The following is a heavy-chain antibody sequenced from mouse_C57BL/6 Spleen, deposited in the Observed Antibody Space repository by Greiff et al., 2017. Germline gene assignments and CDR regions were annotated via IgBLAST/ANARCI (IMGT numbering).Heavy chain of an antibody. D-gene: IGHD4-1*01. V-gene: IGHV1-64*01. CDR1: GYTFTSSW. Sequence: QVQLQQPGAELVKPGASVKLSCKASGYTFTSSWLHWVKQRPGQGLEWIGMIHPNSGSTNYNEKFKRKATLTVDKSSSPAYMQLSSLTSEDSAVYYCARQNWDGAMDYWGQGTSVTVSS. CDR3: ARQNWDGAMDY. J-gene: IGHJ4*01. CDR2: IHPNSGST.